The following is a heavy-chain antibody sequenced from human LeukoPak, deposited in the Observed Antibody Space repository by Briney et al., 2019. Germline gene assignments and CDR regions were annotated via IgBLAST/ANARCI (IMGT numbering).Heavy chain of an antibody. CDR1: GFTFSSYG. Sequence: GGSLRLSCAASGFTFSSYGMHWVRQAPGKGLEWVAVISYDGSNKYYADSVKGRFTISRDNSKNTLYLQMNSLRAEDTAVYYCARGRNDYGDKYYYMDVWGKGTTVIISS. V-gene: IGHV3-30*03. CDR2: ISYDGSNK. CDR3: ARGRNDYGDKYYYMDV. D-gene: IGHD4-17*01. J-gene: IGHJ6*03.